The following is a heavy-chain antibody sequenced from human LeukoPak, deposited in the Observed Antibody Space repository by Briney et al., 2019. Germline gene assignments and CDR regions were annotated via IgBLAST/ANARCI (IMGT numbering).Heavy chain of an antibody. Sequence: ASVKVSCKASGYTFTGYYMHWVRQAPGQGLEWMGWINPNSGGTNYAQKFQGRVTMTRDTSISTAYMELSRLRSDDTAMYYCARDYPVGATTLTYYYYYMDVWGKGTTVTVSS. CDR2: INPNSGGT. J-gene: IGHJ6*03. D-gene: IGHD1-26*01. V-gene: IGHV1-2*02. CDR1: GYTFTGYY. CDR3: ARDYPVGATTLTYYYYYMDV.